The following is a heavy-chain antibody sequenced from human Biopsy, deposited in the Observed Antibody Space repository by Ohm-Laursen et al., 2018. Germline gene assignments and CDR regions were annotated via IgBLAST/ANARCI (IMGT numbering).Heavy chain of an antibody. V-gene: IGHV4-59*01. D-gene: IGHD5-12*01. J-gene: IGHJ3*02. CDR2: NQNSGST. Sequence: GTLSLTCSVSGGSLSGYFWSWIRQPPGKGLEWIGHNQNSGSTNYNPSLKSRVTISADTSRNQFSLKLSSVTAADTAVYYCAGRPWPNAFDIWGQGTMVTVSS. CDR3: AGRPWPNAFDI. CDR1: GGSLSGYF.